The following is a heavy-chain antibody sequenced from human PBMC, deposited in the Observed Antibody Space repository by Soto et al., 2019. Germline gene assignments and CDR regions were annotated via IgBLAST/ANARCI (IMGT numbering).Heavy chain of an antibody. V-gene: IGHV1-69*02. CDR3: ARAHPRHCSGGSCYSDYFDY. D-gene: IGHD2-15*01. J-gene: IGHJ4*02. CDR2: IIPILGIA. CDR1: GGTFISYT. Sequence: ASVKVSCKASGGTFISYTISWVRQAPGQGLEWMGRIIPILGIANYAQKFQGRGTFTADKSTSTAYMGLSSLGSDDTAVYYCARAHPRHCSGGSCYSDYFDYWGQGTLVTVSS.